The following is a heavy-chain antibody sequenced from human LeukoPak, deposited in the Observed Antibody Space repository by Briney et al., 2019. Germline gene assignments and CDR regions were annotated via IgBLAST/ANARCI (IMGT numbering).Heavy chain of an antibody. Sequence: ASVKVSCKASRYTFSSYPMHWVRQAPGQRLEWMGWINAGNGNTKYSQKFQDRVTITRDTSASTAYMELSSLRSEDTAVYYCARRGVPDYYESSGGLDYWGQGTLVTVSS. CDR1: RYTFSSYP. CDR3: ARRGVPDYYESSGGLDY. CDR2: INAGNGNT. V-gene: IGHV1-3*01. J-gene: IGHJ4*02. D-gene: IGHD3-22*01.